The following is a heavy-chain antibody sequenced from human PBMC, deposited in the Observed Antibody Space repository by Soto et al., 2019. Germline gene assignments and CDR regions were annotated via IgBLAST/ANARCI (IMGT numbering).Heavy chain of an antibody. J-gene: IGHJ6*02. Sequence: RRLSGAASGFTFSIYGMHWVRQAPGKGLEWVAVIWYDGSNKCYADSVKGRFTISRDNSKNTLYLQVNSLRAEDTAVYYCAKDRSSSLDGMDVWGQGTTVTVSS. V-gene: IGHV3-33*06. CDR3: AKDRSSSLDGMDV. CDR2: IWYDGSNK. CDR1: GFTFSIYG. D-gene: IGHD6-13*01.